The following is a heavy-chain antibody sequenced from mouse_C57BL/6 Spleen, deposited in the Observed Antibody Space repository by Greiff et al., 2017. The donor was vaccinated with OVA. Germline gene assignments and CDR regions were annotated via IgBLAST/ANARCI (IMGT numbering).Heavy chain of an antibody. D-gene: IGHD1-1*01. CDR2: IYPSDSET. Sequence: QVQLQQPGAELVRPGSSVKLSCKASGYTFTSYWMDWVKQRPGQGLEWIGNIYPSDSETHYNQKFKDKATLTVDKSSSTAYMQLSSLTSEDSAVYYCARDYYGSSYYAMGYWGQGTSVTVSS. V-gene: IGHV1-61*01. CDR1: GYTFTSYW. J-gene: IGHJ4*01. CDR3: ARDYYGSSYYAMGY.